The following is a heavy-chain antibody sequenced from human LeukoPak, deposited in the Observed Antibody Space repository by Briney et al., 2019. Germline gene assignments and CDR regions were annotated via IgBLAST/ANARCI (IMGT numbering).Heavy chain of an antibody. CDR1: EFSISDYW. J-gene: IGHJ5*02. V-gene: IGHV3-7*01. CDR3: AAGLDGYSGYDRGFDP. CDR2: INQDGSEK. Sequence: GGSLRLSCAVSEFSISDYWMTWLRQTPGKGLEWVANINQDGSEKYYVDSMKGRLTISRDNVKNSLYLLMNSLRAEDTAVYYCAAGLDGYSGYDRGFDPWGQGTLVTVSS. D-gene: IGHD5-12*01.